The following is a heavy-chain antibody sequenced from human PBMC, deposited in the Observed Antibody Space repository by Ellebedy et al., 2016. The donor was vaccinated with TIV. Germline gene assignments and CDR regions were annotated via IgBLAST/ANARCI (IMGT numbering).Heavy chain of an antibody. Sequence: ASVKVSCKASGYTFTSYGISWVRQAPGQGLEWMGWISAYNGNTNYAQKLQGRVTMTTDTSTSTAYMELRSLRSDDTAVYYCARDRRGAYSGSYWGFFDYWGQGTLVTVSS. D-gene: IGHD1-26*01. CDR1: GYTFTSYG. V-gene: IGHV1-18*01. J-gene: IGHJ4*02. CDR2: ISAYNGNT. CDR3: ARDRRGAYSGSYWGFFDY.